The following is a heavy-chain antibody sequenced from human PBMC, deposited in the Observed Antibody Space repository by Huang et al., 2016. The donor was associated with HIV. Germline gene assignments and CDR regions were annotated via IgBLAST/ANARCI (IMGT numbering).Heavy chain of an antibody. CDR3: ARRRTHFTFDY. Sequence: QLHLPSGPGLAKPSETLSLTCNVSDGSLNSGKYYWGWIRLSPGKGLEWIGSIFYTGSDHYNPSLEGRVTRFDDSSKSQRSVGLRSVTAADTAVYYCARRRTHFTFDYWGQGTLVTVSS. V-gene: IGHV4-39*01. CDR2: IFYTGSD. J-gene: IGHJ4*02. CDR1: DGSLNSGKYY.